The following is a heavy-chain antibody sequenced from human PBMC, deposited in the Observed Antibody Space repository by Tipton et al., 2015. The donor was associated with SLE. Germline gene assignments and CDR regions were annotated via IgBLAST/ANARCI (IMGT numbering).Heavy chain of an antibody. Sequence: TLSLTCIVPSDSVSSGDYFWGWIRQPPGKGLEWIASMSYSGRTYYNPSLKSRVTISVDSSKNHFSLNLSSVTAADTAVYFCARHDDTGKHVTAFDVWGQGTMVTVSS. J-gene: IGHJ3*01. CDR1: SDSVSSGDYF. CDR3: ARHDDTGKHVTAFDV. D-gene: IGHD1-1*01. CDR2: MSYSGRT. V-gene: IGHV4-39*01.